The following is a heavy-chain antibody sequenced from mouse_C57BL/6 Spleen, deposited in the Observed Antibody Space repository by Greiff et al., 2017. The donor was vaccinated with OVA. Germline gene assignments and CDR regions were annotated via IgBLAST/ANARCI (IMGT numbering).Heavy chain of an antibody. V-gene: IGHV5-16*01. CDR2: INYDGSST. D-gene: IGHD1-1*01. CDR3: ASVAPYWYFDV. CDR1: GFTFSDYY. J-gene: IGHJ1*03. Sequence: EVMLVESEGGLVQPGSSMKLSCTASGFTFSDYYMAWVRQVPEKGLEWVANINYDGSSTYYLDSLKSRFIISRDNAKNILYLQMSSLKSEDTATYYCASVAPYWYFDVWGTGTTVTVSS.